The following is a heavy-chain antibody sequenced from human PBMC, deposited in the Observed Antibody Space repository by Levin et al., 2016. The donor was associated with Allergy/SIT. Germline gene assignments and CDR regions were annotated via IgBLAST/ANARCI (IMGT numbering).Heavy chain of an antibody. CDR1: GFTFSNYY. CDR2: INSPSDYI. J-gene: IGHJ4*02. Sequence: GESLKISCVASGFTFSNYYMTWIRQAPGRGLEWVSFINSPSDYISYVDSVKGRFTISRDNAKNSLYLQMNSLRAEDTAFYYCAREDDHYDSSGYYDYFDYWGQGTLVTVSS. D-gene: IGHD3-22*01. CDR3: AREDDHYDSSGYYDYFDY. V-gene: IGHV3-11*06.